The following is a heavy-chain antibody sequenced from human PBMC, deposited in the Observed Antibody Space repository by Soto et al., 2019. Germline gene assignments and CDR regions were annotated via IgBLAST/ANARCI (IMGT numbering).Heavy chain of an antibody. D-gene: IGHD3-22*01. CDR3: ARGNYYDSSGWGFDP. CDR2: IYYSGST. V-gene: IGHV4-61*01. Sequence: PSETLSLTCTVSGGSVSSGSYYWSWIRQPPGKGLEWIGYIYYSGSTNYNPSLKSRVTISVDTSKNQFSLKLSSVTAADTAVYYCARGNYYDSSGWGFDPWGQGTLVTVSS. CDR1: GGSVSSGSYY. J-gene: IGHJ5*02.